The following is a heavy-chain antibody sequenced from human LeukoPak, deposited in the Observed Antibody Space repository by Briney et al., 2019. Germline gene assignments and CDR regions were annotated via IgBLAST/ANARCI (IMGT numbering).Heavy chain of an antibody. V-gene: IGHV3-48*04. CDR1: GFTVSSNS. CDR2: ISGTGSII. CDR3: ARELRAPYDILGRGNAFDM. Sequence: GGSLRLSCTVSGFTVSSNSMSWVRQAPGKGLEWVSYISGTGSIIYYADSVKGRFTISRDNAKNSLFLQMNSLRAEDTAVYYWARELRAPYDILGRGNAFDMWGQGTMVTVSS. D-gene: IGHD3-9*01. J-gene: IGHJ3*02.